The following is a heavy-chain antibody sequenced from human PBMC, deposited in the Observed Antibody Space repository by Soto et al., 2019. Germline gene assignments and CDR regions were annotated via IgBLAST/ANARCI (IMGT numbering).Heavy chain of an antibody. Sequence: QVQLVQSGAEVKKPGSSVKVSCKASGGTFSSYAISWVRQAPGQGLEWMGGIIPIFGTANYAQKFQGRVTITADKSTSTAYMELSRLRSEDTAVYYCASLRWDTATPRGYYYYYGMDVWGQGTTVTVSS. CDR2: IIPIFGTA. CDR1: GGTFSSYA. D-gene: IGHD5-18*01. V-gene: IGHV1-69*06. J-gene: IGHJ6*02. CDR3: ASLRWDTATPRGYYYYYGMDV.